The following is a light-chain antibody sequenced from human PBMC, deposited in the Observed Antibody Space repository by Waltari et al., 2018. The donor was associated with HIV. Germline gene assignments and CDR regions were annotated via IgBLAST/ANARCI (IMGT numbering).Light chain of an antibody. CDR3: QSADSNASLWV. V-gene: IGLV3-25*03. J-gene: IGLJ3*02. CDR2: KGT. Sequence: SYELTQPPSVSVSPGQTARITCSGDALPKQYAYWYQQRPGQAPVLVIYKGTERPSGIPERFSGSSSGTTATLTIIGVQAQDEADYHCQSADSNASLWVFGGGTKLTVL. CDR1: ALPKQY.